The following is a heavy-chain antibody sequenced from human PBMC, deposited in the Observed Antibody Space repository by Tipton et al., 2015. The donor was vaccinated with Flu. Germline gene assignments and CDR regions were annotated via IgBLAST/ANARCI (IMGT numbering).Heavy chain of an antibody. V-gene: IGHV3-11*01. CDR3: ARDWRRGRVVWFDP. CDR1: GFTFSDHY. D-gene: IGHD5-12*01. J-gene: IGHJ5*02. CDR2: TSSSGNII. Sequence: SLRLSCAASGFTFSDHYMSWIRQAPGKGLEWLSYTSSSGNIIYYTDSVRGRFTISRDNAKNSLYLQMNSLRAEDTAVYYCARDWRRGRVVWFDPWGQGTLVTVSS.